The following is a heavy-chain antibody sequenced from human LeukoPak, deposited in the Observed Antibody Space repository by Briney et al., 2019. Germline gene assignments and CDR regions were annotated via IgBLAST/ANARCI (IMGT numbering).Heavy chain of an antibody. Sequence: SVKVSCKASGGTFSSYAISWVRQAPGQGLEWMGGIIPIFGTANYAQKFQGRVTITTDESTSTAYMELSSLRSEDTAVYYCARVGGSQLYYYYYYMDVWGKGATVTVSS. CDR2: IIPIFGTA. V-gene: IGHV1-69*05. D-gene: IGHD1-26*01. J-gene: IGHJ6*03. CDR3: ARVGGSQLYYYYYYMDV. CDR1: GGTFSSYA.